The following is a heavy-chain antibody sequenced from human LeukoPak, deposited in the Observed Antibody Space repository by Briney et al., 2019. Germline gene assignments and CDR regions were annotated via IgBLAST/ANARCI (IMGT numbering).Heavy chain of an antibody. CDR3: AKGVSSSWSNDAFDI. D-gene: IGHD6-13*01. CDR2: ISISSTYI. Sequence: PRGSPRLSCAASGFTLRSYAMHWGRHAPGKGLEWVSSISISSTYIYYADSVKGRFTISRDNAKNSLYLQMNSLRAEDTAVYYCAKGVSSSWSNDAFDIWGQGTMVTVSS. J-gene: IGHJ3*02. CDR1: GFTLRSYA. V-gene: IGHV3-21*01.